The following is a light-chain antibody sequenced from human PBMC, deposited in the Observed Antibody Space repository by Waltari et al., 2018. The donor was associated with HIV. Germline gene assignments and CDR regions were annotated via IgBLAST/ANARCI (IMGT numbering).Light chain of an antibody. CDR2: KDS. CDR3: QSAESTGIGV. CDR1: VLPQPY. Sequence: SYELTQPPSVSVSPGQPARITCSGDVLPQPYASWYQQMPGQAPVLVTDKDSERPSGIPERFSSSSSGTTVTLTISGVQAEDEADYYCQSAESTGIGVFGGGTKLTVL. V-gene: IGLV3-25*03. J-gene: IGLJ3*02.